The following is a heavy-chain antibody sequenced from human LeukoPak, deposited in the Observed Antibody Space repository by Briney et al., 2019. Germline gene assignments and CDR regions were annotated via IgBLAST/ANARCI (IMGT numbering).Heavy chain of an antibody. D-gene: IGHD2-15*01. Sequence: GGSLRLSCAASGFTFSSYEMHWVRQAPGKGLEWVALISYDGTKKYYADSVKGRFTVSRDNSNNTVFLQMHSLSAEDTAVYYCARVSGCSGGICTSLKYWGQGTLVTVSS. J-gene: IGHJ4*02. V-gene: IGHV3-30*04. CDR2: ISYDGTKK. CDR3: ARVSGCSGGICTSLKY. CDR1: GFTFSSYE.